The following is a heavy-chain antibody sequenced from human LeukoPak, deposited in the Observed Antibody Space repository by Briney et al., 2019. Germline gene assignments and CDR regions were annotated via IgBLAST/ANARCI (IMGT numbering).Heavy chain of an antibody. J-gene: IGHJ4*02. CDR2: ISGSGGST. D-gene: IGHD5-12*01. CDR3: AKDPGYSGYDPPGL. CDR1: GFTFSSYA. V-gene: IGHV3-23*01. Sequence: GRSLTLSCAASGFTFSSYAMSWVRQAPGKGLEWVSAISGSGGSTYYADSVKGRFTISRDNSKNTLYLQMNSLRAEDTAVYYCAKDPGYSGYDPPGLWGQGTLVTVSS.